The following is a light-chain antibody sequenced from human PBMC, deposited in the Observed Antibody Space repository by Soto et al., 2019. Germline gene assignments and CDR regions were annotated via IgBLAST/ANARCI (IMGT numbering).Light chain of an antibody. CDR1: QSVSRSY. Sequence: IVLTQAPGTLSLSPGDRATLSCRARQSVSRSYLGWYQQKPGQAPRLLMSGASNRAAGVPDRLSGSGSGTEFTLTISSLEPEDFTVYYCNYYETFGQGTKVDIK. CDR2: GAS. J-gene: IGKJ1*01. CDR3: NYYET. V-gene: IGKV3-20*01.